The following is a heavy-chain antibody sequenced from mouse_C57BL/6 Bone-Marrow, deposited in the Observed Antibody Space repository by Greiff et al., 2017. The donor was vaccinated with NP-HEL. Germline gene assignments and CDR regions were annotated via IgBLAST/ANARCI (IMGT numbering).Heavy chain of an antibody. D-gene: IGHD1-1*01. Sequence: EVQVVESGGDLVKPGGSLKLSCAASGFTFSSYGMSWVRQTPDKRLEWVATISSGGSYTYYPDSVKGRFATARDNAKNTRYLQMSSLKSEDTARYYCASRLRYTMDYWGQGTSVTVSS. CDR3: ASRLRYTMDY. J-gene: IGHJ4*01. CDR2: ISSGGSYT. CDR1: GFTFSSYG. V-gene: IGHV5-6*01.